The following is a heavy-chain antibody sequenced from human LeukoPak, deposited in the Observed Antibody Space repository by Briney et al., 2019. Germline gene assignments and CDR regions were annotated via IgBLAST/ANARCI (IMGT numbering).Heavy chain of an antibody. J-gene: IGHJ6*03. Sequence: PGGSLRLSCAASGFTFSSYGMHWVRQAPGKGLEWVAFIRYDGSNKYYADSVKGRFTISRDNSKNTLYLQMNSLRAEDTAVYYCAKGYYDLWSGYYYYYYYMDVWGKGTTVTVSS. D-gene: IGHD3-3*01. CDR3: AKGYYDLWSGYYYYYYYMDV. V-gene: IGHV3-30*02. CDR1: GFTFSSYG. CDR2: IRYDGSNK.